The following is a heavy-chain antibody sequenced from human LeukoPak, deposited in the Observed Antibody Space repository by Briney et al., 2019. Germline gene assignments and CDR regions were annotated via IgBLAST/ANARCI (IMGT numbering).Heavy chain of an antibody. CDR3: AELGITMIGGV. CDR1: GFTFSSYE. D-gene: IGHD3-10*02. V-gene: IGHV3-48*03. CDR2: ISSSGSTI. Sequence: GGSLRLSCSASGFTFSSYEMNWVRQAPGKGLEWVSYISSSGSTIYYADSVKGRFTISRDNAKNSLYLQMNSLRAEDTAVYYCAELGITMIGGVWGKGNTVTISS. J-gene: IGHJ6*04.